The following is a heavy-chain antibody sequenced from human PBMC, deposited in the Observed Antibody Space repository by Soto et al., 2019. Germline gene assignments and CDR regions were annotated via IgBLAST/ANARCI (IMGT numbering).Heavy chain of an antibody. CDR3: VGGGLRYFDWLLYDAFDI. D-gene: IGHD3-9*01. V-gene: IGHV4-39*01. Sequence: SETLSLTCTVSGGSISSSSYYWGWIRQPPGKGLEWIGSIYYSGSTYYNPSLKSRVTISVDTSKNQFSLKLSSVTAADTAVYYCVGGGLRYFDWLLYDAFDIWGQGTMVTVSS. CDR2: IYYSGST. J-gene: IGHJ3*02. CDR1: GGSISSSSYY.